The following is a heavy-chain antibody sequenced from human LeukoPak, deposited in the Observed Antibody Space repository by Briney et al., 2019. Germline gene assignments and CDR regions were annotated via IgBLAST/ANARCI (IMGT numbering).Heavy chain of an antibody. Sequence: PSETLSLTCAVYGGSFSGYYWSWIRQPPGKGLEWIGEINHSGSTNYNPSLKSRVTISVDTFKNQFSLKLSSVTAADTAVYYCARGDTGSAFDIWGQGTMVTVSS. CDR3: ARGDTGSAFDI. V-gene: IGHV4-34*01. J-gene: IGHJ3*02. D-gene: IGHD3-10*01. CDR1: GGSFSGYY. CDR2: INHSGST.